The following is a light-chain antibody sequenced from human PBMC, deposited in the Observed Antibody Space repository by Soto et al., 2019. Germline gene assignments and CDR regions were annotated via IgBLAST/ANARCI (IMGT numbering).Light chain of an antibody. CDR1: QSISSY. J-gene: IGKJ1*01. CDR3: QQSYSTPQT. CDR2: AAS. V-gene: IGKV1-39*01. Sequence: DIQMTQSPSSLSASVGDRVPINCRASQSISSYLNWSQQKPGKAPKLMIYAASSLQSGVPSRFSGSGSGTDCTLTISSLQPEDFATYYCQQSYSTPQTFGQGTKVDIK.